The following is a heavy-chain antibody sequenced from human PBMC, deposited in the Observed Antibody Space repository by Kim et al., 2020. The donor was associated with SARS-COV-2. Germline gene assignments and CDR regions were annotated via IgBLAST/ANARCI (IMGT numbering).Heavy chain of an antibody. CDR1: GYSFTSYW. CDR2: IDPSDSYT. D-gene: IGHD6-13*01. Sequence: GESLKISCKGSGYSFTSYWISWVRQMPGKGLEWMGRIDPSDSYTNYSPSFQGHVTISADNSISTAYLQWSSLKASDTAMYYCARLGSSSPEVSFYYYYGMDVWGQGTTVTVSS. V-gene: IGHV5-10-1*01. J-gene: IGHJ6*02. CDR3: ARLGSSSPEVSFYYYYGMDV.